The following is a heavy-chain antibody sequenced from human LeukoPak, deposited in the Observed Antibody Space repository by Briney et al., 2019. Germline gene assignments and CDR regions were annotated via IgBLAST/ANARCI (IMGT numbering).Heavy chain of an antibody. J-gene: IGHJ4*02. CDR2: ISGSGGST. CDR3: AIDRSGWPIDY. D-gene: IGHD6-19*01. CDR1: GFTFSSYA. V-gene: IGHV3-23*01. Sequence: GGSLRLSCASSGFTFSSYAMSWVRQAPGKGLEWVSGISGSGGSTYYADSVKGRFTISRDNSKNTLYLQMNSLRAEDTAVYYCAIDRSGWPIDYWGQGTLVTVSS.